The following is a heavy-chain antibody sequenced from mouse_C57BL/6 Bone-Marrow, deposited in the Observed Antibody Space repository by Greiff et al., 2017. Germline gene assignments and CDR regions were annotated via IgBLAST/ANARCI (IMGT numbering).Heavy chain of an antibody. J-gene: IGHJ2*01. CDR3: ARSGYGSSYEDY. CDR1: GYTFTDYY. D-gene: IGHD1-1*01. Sequence: VQLKESGPVLVKPGASVKMSCKASGYTFTDYYMNWVKQSHGKSLEWIGVINPYNGGTSYNQKFKGKATLTVDKSSSTAYMELNSLTSEDSAVYYCARSGYGSSYEDYWGQGTTLTVSS. V-gene: IGHV1-19*01. CDR2: INPYNGGT.